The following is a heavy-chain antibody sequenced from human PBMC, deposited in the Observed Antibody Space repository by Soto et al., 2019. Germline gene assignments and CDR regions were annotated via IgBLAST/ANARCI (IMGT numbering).Heavy chain of an antibody. V-gene: IGHV3-21*01. J-gene: IGHJ5*02. CDR2: ISSSSSYI. CDR1: GFTFSSYE. D-gene: IGHD6-13*01. Sequence: GGSLRLSCAASGFTFSSYEMNWVRQAPGKGLEWVSSISSSSSYIYYADSVKGRFTISRDNAKNSLYLQMNSLRAEDTAVYYCARDSRAAAAENWFDPWGQGTLVTVSS. CDR3: ARDSRAAAAENWFDP.